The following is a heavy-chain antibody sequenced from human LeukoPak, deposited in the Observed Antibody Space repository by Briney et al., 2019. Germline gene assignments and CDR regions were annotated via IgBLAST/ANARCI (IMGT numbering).Heavy chain of an antibody. Sequence: ASVKVSCKASGYTFTSYAIHWVRQAPGQGLEWMGWINPATGDTKYSQKFQGRVTITRDTSASTAYMELSSLRSEDTAVYYCARDPTIAAAGGLWGQGTLVTVSS. J-gene: IGHJ4*02. CDR2: INPATGDT. V-gene: IGHV1-3*01. CDR1: GYTFTSYA. CDR3: ARDPTIAAAGGL. D-gene: IGHD6-13*01.